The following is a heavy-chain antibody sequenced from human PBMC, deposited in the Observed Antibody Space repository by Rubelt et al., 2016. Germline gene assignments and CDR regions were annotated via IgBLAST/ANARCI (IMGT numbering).Heavy chain of an antibody. CDR3: ARHVNHNWFDP. CDR2: MDPSDSYT. CDR1: GYSFTSYW. Sequence: EVQLVQSGAEVKKPGESRKISCKGSGYSFTSYWISWVRQMPGKGLEWMGRMDPSDSYTTYSPSFQGHVTISADKSISTAYLPWSSLKASDTAMYYCARHVNHNWFDPWGQGTLVTVSS. J-gene: IGHJ5*02. V-gene: IGHV5-10-1*01. D-gene: IGHD1-14*01.